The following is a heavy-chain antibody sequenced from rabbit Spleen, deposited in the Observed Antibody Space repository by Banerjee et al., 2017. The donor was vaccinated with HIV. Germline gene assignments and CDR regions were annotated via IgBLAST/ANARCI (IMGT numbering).Heavy chain of an antibody. D-gene: IGHD4-1*01. CDR1: GFSFINKYV. Sequence: EQLVESGGGLVKPEGSLTLTCTASGFSFINKYVMCWVRQAPGKGLEWIACMNTRSGDAVYANWAKGRVTISRPSSTTVTLQMPSLTAADTATYFCARDLATVIGWNFALWGPGTLVTVS. J-gene: IGHJ4*01. V-gene: IGHV1S45*01. CDR3: ARDLATVIGWNFAL. CDR2: MNTRSGDA.